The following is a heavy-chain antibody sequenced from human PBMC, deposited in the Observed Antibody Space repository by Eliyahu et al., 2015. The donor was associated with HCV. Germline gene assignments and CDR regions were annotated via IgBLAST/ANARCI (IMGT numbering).Heavy chain of an antibody. CDR3: ARDWAVVAAMDV. CDR2: ISYDGTNK. D-gene: IGHD2-15*01. CDR1: GFTFSGYA. J-gene: IGHJ6*02. Sequence: QVQLVESGGGVVQPGRSLRLSCAASGFTFSGYAMHWVRQAPGKGLEWVAVISYDGTNKYYADSVKGRFTISRDNSKNTLYLQMNSLRAEDTAVYYCARDWAVVAAMDVWGQGTTVTVSS. V-gene: IGHV3-30*04.